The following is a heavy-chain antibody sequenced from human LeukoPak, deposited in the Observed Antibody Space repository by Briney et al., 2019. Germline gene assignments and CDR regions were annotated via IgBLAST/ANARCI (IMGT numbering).Heavy chain of an antibody. Sequence: ASVTVSCKTSGYTFTDYYIHWVRQAPGEGLEWMGWINPNSGGTDYEQKFQGRVALTRDSSISTAYMELSSLTSDDTAVYYCTRVERRAAAHAGNWFDPWGQGTLVTVSS. CDR3: TRVERRAAAHAGNWFDP. CDR1: GYTFTDYY. J-gene: IGHJ5*02. CDR2: INPNSGGT. D-gene: IGHD6-13*01. V-gene: IGHV1-2*02.